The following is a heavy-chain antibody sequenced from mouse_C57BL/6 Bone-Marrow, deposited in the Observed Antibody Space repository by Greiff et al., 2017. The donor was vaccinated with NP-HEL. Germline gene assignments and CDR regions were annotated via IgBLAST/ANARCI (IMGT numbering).Heavy chain of an antibody. Sequence: EVQVVESGGGLVQPGGSLSLSCAASGFTFTDYYMSWVRQPPGKALEWLGFISNKANGYTTEYSASVKGRFTISRDNSQSILYLQMNALKAEDRATYYCARIWDYWGQGTTLTVSS. J-gene: IGHJ2*01. CDR3: ARIWDY. CDR2: ISNKANGYTT. CDR1: GFTFTDYY. D-gene: IGHD1-1*02. V-gene: IGHV7-3*01.